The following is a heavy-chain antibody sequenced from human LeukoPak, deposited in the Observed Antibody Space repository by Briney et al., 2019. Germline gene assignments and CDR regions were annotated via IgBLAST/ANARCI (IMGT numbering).Heavy chain of an antibody. CDR2: ISGSGGST. Sequence: GGSLRLSCAASGFTFSSYAMSWDRQAPGKGLEWVSAISGSGGSTYYSDSVKGRFTISRDNSKNTLYLQMNSLRAEDTAVYYCAKDIIESSVNYFDYWGQGTLVTVSS. CDR1: GFTFSSYA. J-gene: IGHJ4*02. D-gene: IGHD3-22*01. CDR3: AKDIIESSVNYFDY. V-gene: IGHV3-23*01.